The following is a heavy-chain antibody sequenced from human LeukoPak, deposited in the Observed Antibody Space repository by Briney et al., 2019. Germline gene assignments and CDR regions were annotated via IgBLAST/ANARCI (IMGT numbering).Heavy chain of an antibody. CDR1: GFTVSSNY. V-gene: IGHV3-53*01. J-gene: IGHJ4*02. CDR2: IYSGGST. D-gene: IGHD3-3*01. CDR3: AKGNLEWLLYFDY. Sequence: PGGSLRLSCAASGFTVSSNYMSWVRQAPGKGLEWVSVIYSGGSTYYADSVKGRFTISRHNSKNTLYLQMNSLRAEDTAVYYCAKGNLEWLLYFDYWGQGTLVTVSS.